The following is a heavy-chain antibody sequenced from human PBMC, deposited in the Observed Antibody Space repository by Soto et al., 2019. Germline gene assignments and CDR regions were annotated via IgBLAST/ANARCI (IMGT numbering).Heavy chain of an antibody. CDR2: ISLTGDAT. CDR3: TRALREPLHY. J-gene: IGHJ4*02. V-gene: IGHV3-23*01. Sequence: EVHLLQSGGGLAQPGQSLRLSCAASGFTFTDFAMSWVRHVPGKGLEWVSLISLTGDATYYPDSVEVRFTIPRDNSINSVYLQMNSLSDKDTSFYYCTRALREPLHYWGQGPSVTVSS. CDR1: GFTFTDFA.